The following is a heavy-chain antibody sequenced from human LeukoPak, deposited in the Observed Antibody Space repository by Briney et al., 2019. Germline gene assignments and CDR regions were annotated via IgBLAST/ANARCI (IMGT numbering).Heavy chain of an antibody. Sequence: IPSETLSLTCTVSGGSISSSSYYWGWIRQPPGKGLEWIGSIYYSGSTYYNPSLKSRVTISVDTSKNQFSLKLSSVTAAGTAVYYCARIRRTNNWFDPWGQGTLVTVSS. D-gene: IGHD3-10*01. CDR2: IYYSGST. CDR3: ARIRRTNNWFDP. V-gene: IGHV4-39*07. J-gene: IGHJ5*02. CDR1: GGSISSSSYY.